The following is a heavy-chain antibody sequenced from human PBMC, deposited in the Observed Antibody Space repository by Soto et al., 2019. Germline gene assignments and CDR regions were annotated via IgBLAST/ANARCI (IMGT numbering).Heavy chain of an antibody. CDR3: GKNRVGWVFYTHLYY. D-gene: IGHD6-19*01. CDR2: ISYDGSNK. CDR1: GFTFSSYG. J-gene: IGHJ4*02. V-gene: IGHV3-30*18. Sequence: QVQLVESGGGVVQPGRSLRLSCAASGFTFSSYGMHWVRQAPGKGLEWVAIISYDGSNKYYVDSVKGRFTISRDNSKNTRYLEMTSLRAEDKAVYYWGKNRVGWVFYTHLYYWGQGTLVPVPS.